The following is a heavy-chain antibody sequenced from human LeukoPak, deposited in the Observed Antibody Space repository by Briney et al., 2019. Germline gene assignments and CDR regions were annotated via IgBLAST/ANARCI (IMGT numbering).Heavy chain of an antibody. J-gene: IGHJ4*02. Sequence: PGGSLRLSCAASGFTFSSYAMSWVRQAPGKGLEWVSAISGSGGSTYYADSVKGRFTISRDNAKNSLYLQMSSLRAEDTAVYYCARGDGDGSGSYYFGGFDYWGQGTLVTVSS. CDR2: ISGSGGST. D-gene: IGHD3-10*01. CDR3: ARGDGDGSGSYYFGGFDY. V-gene: IGHV3-23*01. CDR1: GFTFSSYA.